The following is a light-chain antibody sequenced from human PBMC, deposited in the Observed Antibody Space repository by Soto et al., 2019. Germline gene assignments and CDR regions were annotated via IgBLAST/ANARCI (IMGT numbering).Light chain of an antibody. Sequence: EMVMTQSPATLSVSPGERTTLSCRPSKSVSSNLAWYQQKPGQAPRLLIYGASTRATGIPARFSGSGSGAEFTLTISGLQSEDFAVYYCQQYNKWPYTFGQGTNLEIK. CDR3: QQYNKWPYT. CDR1: KSVSSN. V-gene: IGKV3-15*01. J-gene: IGKJ2*01. CDR2: GAS.